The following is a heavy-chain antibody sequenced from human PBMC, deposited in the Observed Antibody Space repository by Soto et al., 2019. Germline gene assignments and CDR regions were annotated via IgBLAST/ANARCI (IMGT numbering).Heavy chain of an antibody. D-gene: IGHD4-17*01. CDR3: AKSYLDYGDYDYFDY. J-gene: IGHJ4*02. CDR2: ISGSGGST. CDR1: GFTFSSYA. V-gene: IGHV3-23*01. Sequence: PGGSLRLSCAASGFTFSSYAMSWVRQAPGKGLEWVSAISGSGGSTYCADSVKGRFTISRDNSKNTLYLQMNSLRAEDTAVYYCAKSYLDYGDYDYFDYWGQGTLVTVSS.